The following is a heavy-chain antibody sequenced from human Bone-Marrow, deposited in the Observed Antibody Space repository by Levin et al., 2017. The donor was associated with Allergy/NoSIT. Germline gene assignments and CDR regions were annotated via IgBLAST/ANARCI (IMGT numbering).Heavy chain of an antibody. Sequence: PGGSLRLSCAGSGFIFGDHYMDWVRQAPGKGLEWVGRIRDRANSYTTEYAASVKDRFTISRDDSKNSLHLQMNSLKIEDTAVYYCVRCMSGRGDYWGQGSLVTVSS. V-gene: IGHV3-72*01. CDR3: VRCMSGRGDY. CDR1: GFIFGDHY. J-gene: IGHJ4*02. D-gene: IGHD2-8*01. CDR2: IRDRANSYTT.